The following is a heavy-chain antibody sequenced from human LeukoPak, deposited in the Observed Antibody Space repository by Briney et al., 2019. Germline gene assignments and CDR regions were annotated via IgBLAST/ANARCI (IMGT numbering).Heavy chain of an antibody. CDR1: GYTFSDFG. CDR2: ISAYNGGT. V-gene: IGHV1-18*01. CDR3: ARGRPSDY. J-gene: IGHJ4*02. Sequence: GASVKVSCETSGYTFSDFGMSWVRQAPGQGLEWMGWISAYNGGTNYAHNLQGRVTMTTDTSTSTAYMELRSLRSDDTAVYYCARGRPSDYWGQGTLVTVPS.